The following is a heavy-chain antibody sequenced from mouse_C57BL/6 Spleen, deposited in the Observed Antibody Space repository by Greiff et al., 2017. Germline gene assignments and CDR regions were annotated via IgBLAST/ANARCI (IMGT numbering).Heavy chain of an antibody. D-gene: IGHD1-1*02. CDR1: GYTFTDYY. CDR3: ARRRGLSLYYFDY. CDR2: INPYNGGT. Sequence: EVQLQQSGPVLVKPGASVKMSCKASGYTFTDYYMNWVKQSHGKSLEWIGVINPYNGGTSYNQKFKGKATLTVDKSSSTAYMELNSLTSEDSAVYYCARRRGLSLYYFDYWGQGTTRTVSS. V-gene: IGHV1-19*01. J-gene: IGHJ2*01.